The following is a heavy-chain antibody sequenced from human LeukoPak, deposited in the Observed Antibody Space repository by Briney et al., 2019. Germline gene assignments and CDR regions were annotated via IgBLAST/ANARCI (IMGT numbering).Heavy chain of an antibody. J-gene: IGHJ4*02. CDR1: GFSFSTYN. CDR3: ARVVSGVTGGDY. CDR2: ITPTSTTI. Sequence: HAGGSLRLSCAASGFSFSTYNMIWVRQAPGKGLECISYITPTSTTIHYADSVKGRFAVSRDNANSLLYLQMNSLRVEDTAVYYCARVVSGVTGGDYWRQGTLVSVSS. D-gene: IGHD3-3*01. V-gene: IGHV3-48*04.